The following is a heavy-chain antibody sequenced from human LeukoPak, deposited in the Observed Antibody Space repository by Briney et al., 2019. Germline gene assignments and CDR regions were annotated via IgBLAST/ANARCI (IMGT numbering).Heavy chain of an antibody. CDR2: MNPNSGNT. J-gene: IGHJ6*03. CDR3: ARRLALEYSSSSSVNYYYYYMYV. V-gene: IGHV1-8*03. Sequence: ASGKVSCKASGHTFTSYDINWVRQATGQGLEWMGWMNPNSGNTGYAQKFQGRVTITRNTSISTAYMELSSLRSEDTAVYHCARRLALEYSSSSSVNYYYYYMYVWVKGTTVTVSS. D-gene: IGHD6-6*01. CDR1: GHTFTSYD.